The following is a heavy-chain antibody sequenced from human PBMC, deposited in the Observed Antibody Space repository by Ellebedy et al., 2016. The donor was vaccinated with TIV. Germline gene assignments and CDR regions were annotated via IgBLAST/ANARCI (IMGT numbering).Heavy chain of an antibody. CDR2: INHSGST. J-gene: IGHJ4*02. D-gene: IGHD6-13*01. CDR3: ARKGAAAGIRYLRTGYFDY. V-gene: IGHV4-34*01. CDR1: GGSFSGYY. Sequence: SETLSLTCAVYGGSFSGYYWSWIRQPPGKGLEWIGEINHSGSTNYNPSLKSRVTISVDTSKNQFSLKLSSVTAADTAVYYCARKGAAAGIRYLRTGYFDYWGQGTLVTVSS.